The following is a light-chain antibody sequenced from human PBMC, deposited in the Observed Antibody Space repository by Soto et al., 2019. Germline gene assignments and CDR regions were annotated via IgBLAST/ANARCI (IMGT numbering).Light chain of an antibody. CDR3: QQSNTWPYT. CDR1: QSVSDN. CDR2: GAS. J-gene: IGKJ2*01. Sequence: EIVMTQSPATLSVSPGERATLSCRASQSVSDNLAWYQQKPGQAPRLLIYGASTRATGIPARFSGSGSGTEFTLTISSLQSEDFAVYYCQQSNTWPYTFGHGTKLDIK. V-gene: IGKV3-15*01.